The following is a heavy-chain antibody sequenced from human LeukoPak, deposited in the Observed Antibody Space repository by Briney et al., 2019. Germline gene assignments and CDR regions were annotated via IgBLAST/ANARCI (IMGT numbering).Heavy chain of an antibody. CDR3: AKSHVSTATGTGRYFDY. V-gene: IGHV3-53*01. Sequence: PGGSLRLSCAASGFTVSSNYMSWVRQAPGKGLECVSVIYSGGSTYYADSVKGRFTISRDNSKNTLYLQMNSLRAEDTAVYYCAKSHVSTATGTGRYFDYWGQGTLVTVSS. CDR2: IYSGGST. D-gene: IGHD3-9*01. J-gene: IGHJ4*02. CDR1: GFTVSSNY.